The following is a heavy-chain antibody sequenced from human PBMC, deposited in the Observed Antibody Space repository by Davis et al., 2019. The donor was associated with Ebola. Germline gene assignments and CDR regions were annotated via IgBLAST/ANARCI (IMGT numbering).Heavy chain of an antibody. CDR3: ARRITMVRGVIISDWFDP. CDR1: GYTFTGYY. J-gene: IGHJ5*02. V-gene: IGHV1-2*06. D-gene: IGHD3-10*01. Sequence: ASVKVSCKASGYTFTGYYMHWVRQAPGQGLEWMGRINPNSGGTNYAQKFQGRVTMTTDTSTSTAYMELRSLRSDDTAVYYCARRITMVRGVIISDWFDPWGQGTLVTVSS. CDR2: INPNSGGT.